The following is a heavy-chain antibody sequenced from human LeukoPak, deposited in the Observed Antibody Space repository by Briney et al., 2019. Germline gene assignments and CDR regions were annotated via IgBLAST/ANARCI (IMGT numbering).Heavy chain of an antibody. J-gene: IGHJ4*02. CDR1: GFTVSSNY. CDR3: ARVLGGSYFDY. Sequence: GGSLRLSCAVSGFTVSSNYMSWVRQAPGKGLEWVSVIYSGGSTYYADSVKGRFTISGDNSKSTLYLQMDSLRAEDTAVYFCARVLGGSYFDYWGQGTLVTVSS. CDR2: IYSGGST. V-gene: IGHV3-53*01. D-gene: IGHD1-26*01.